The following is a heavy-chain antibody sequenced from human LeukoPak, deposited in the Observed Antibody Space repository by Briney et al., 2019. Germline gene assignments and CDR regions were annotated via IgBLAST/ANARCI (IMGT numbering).Heavy chain of an antibody. J-gene: IGHJ4*02. CDR1: GFTFSSYG. CDR3: ARTTAATHGVFDY. V-gene: IGHV3-33*01. D-gene: IGHD2-15*01. CDR2: IWFDGSYK. Sequence: GGSLRLSCAASGFTFSSYGMLWVRQAPGKGLEWVALIWFDGSYKYYVDSVEGRFTISRDNSKNTVYLQMNSLRAEDTALYYCARTTAATHGVFDYWGQGTLVTVSS.